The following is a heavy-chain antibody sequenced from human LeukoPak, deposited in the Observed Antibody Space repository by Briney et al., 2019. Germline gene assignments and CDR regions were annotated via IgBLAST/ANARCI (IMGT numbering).Heavy chain of an antibody. J-gene: IGHJ5*02. V-gene: IGHV4-61*03. CDR1: GGSISSSSSY. CDR2: IHYSGST. D-gene: IGHD3-16*01. CDR3: ARHDPGWFDT. Sequence: PSETLSLTCTVSGGSISSSSSYWSWIRQPPGKGLEWIGYIHYSGSTNYNPSLKSRATISVDTSKAHFSLKLSSATAADTAVYYCARHDPGWFDTWGQGTLVTVSS.